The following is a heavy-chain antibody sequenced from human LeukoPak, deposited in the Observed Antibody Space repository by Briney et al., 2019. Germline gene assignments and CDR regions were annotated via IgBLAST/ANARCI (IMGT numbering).Heavy chain of an antibody. V-gene: IGHV4-34*01. D-gene: IGHD3-9*01. Sequence: PSETLSLTCAVYGGSFSGYYWSWIRQPPGKGLEWIGEINHSGGTNYNPSLKSRVTISVDTSKNQFSLKLSSVTAADTAVYYCARGTPDLLRYFDWLLIYFDYWGQGTLVTVSS. CDR1: GGSFSGYY. CDR2: INHSGGT. J-gene: IGHJ4*02. CDR3: ARGTPDLLRYFDWLLIYFDY.